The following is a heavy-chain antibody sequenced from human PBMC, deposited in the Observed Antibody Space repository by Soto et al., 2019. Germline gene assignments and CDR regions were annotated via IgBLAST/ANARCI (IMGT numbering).Heavy chain of an antibody. Sequence: ASVKVSCKASGYTFTGYYMHWVRQAPGQGLEWMGWINPNSGGTNYAQKLQGRVTMTTDTSTSTAYMELRSLRSDDTAVYYCARDLGTKLAYCGGDCYSDSEYFQHWGQGTLVTVSS. CDR2: INPNSGGT. D-gene: IGHD2-21*02. V-gene: IGHV1-2*02. CDR1: GYTFTGYY. J-gene: IGHJ1*01. CDR3: ARDLGTKLAYCGGDCYSDSEYFQH.